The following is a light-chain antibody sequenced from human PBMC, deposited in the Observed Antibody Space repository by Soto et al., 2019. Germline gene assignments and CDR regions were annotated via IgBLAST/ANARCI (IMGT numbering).Light chain of an antibody. J-gene: IGKJ5*01. CDR3: QQRSDWPIT. Sequence: EIVLTQSPATLSLSPGEGATLSCRASQSVASYLAWYQQKPGQAPSLLIYGASNRATGIPARFSGSGSGTDFTLTISSLEPEDFAVYYCQQRSDWPITFGHGTRLEIK. CDR2: GAS. V-gene: IGKV3-11*01. CDR1: QSVASY.